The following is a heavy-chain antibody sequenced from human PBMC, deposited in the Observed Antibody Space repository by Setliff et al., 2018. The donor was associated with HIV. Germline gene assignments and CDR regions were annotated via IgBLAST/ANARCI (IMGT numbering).Heavy chain of an antibody. V-gene: IGHV4-31*03. J-gene: IGHJ3*02. D-gene: IGHD3-22*01. Sequence: PSETLSLTCTVSGGSITSCGDSWSWLRQHPGKGLKWIGYISYSGITYYDPSLKSRLTMSVDTSNNQFSLKLSSATAADTAVYYCARVLGVRRDYYDSSAPLRAAFDIWGQGTMVTVSS. CDR3: ARVLGVRRDYYDSSAPLRAAFDI. CDR2: ISYSGIT. CDR1: GGSITSCGDS.